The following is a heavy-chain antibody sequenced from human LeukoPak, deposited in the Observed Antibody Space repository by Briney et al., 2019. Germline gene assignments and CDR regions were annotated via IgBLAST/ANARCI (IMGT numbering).Heavy chain of an antibody. D-gene: IGHD4-17*01. CDR2: IYTSGST. J-gene: IGHJ4*02. V-gene: IGHV4-4*07. Sequence: PETLSLTCTVSGGSISSYYWSWIRQPAGKGLEWIGRIYTSGSTNYNPSLKSRVTMSVDTSKNQFSLKLSSVTAADTAVYYCARDTRRYGDYYFDYWGQGTLVTVSS. CDR3: ARDTRRYGDYYFDY. CDR1: GGSISSYY.